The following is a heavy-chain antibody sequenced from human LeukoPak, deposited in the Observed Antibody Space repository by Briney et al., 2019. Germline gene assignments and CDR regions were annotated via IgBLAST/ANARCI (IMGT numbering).Heavy chain of an antibody. J-gene: IGHJ4*02. CDR3: ARDLGRAVAGAFDY. V-gene: IGHV4-61*01. CDR1: GGSVSSGSYY. Sequence: SETLSLTCTVSGGSVSSGSYYWSWIRQPPGKGLEWIGYIYYSGSTNYNPSLKSRVTISVDTSKNQFSLKLDSETAADTAVYYCARDLGRAVAGAFDYWGQGTLVTVSS. CDR2: IYYSGST. D-gene: IGHD6-19*01.